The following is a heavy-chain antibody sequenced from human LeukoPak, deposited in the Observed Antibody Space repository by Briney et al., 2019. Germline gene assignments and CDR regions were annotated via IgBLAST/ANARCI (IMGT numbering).Heavy chain of an antibody. J-gene: IGHJ6*04. D-gene: IGHD3-10*02. Sequence: GGSLRLSCAASGFTFSSYEMNWVRQAPGKGLEWVSYISSSGSTIYYADSVKGRFTASRDNAKNSLYLQMNSLRAEDTAVYYCAELGITMIGGVWGKGTTVTISS. CDR2: ISSSGSTI. V-gene: IGHV3-48*03. CDR3: AELGITMIGGV. CDR1: GFTFSSYE.